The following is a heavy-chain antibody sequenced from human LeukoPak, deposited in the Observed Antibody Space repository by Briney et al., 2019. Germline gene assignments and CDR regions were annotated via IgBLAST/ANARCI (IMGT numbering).Heavy chain of an antibody. CDR1: GFTFSSYW. CDR2: IKQDGSEK. D-gene: IGHD6-6*01. J-gene: IGHJ6*03. V-gene: IGHV3-7*01. Sequence: GGSLRLSCAASGFTFSSYWMSWVRQAPGKGLEWVANIKQDGSEKYYVDSVKGRFTISRDNAKNSLYLQMNSLRAEDTAVYYCARDRVSSTRYYYYMHVWGKGTTVTVSS. CDR3: ARDRVSSTRYYYYMHV.